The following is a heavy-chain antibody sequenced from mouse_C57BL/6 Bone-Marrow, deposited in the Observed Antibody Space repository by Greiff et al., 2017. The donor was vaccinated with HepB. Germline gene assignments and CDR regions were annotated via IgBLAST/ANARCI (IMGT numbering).Heavy chain of an antibody. V-gene: IGHV1-15*01. CDR2: IDPETGGT. CDR3: TRPSYWYFDV. J-gene: IGHJ1*03. CDR1: GYTFTDYE. Sequence: VQLQQSGAELVRPGASVTLSCKASGYTFTDYEMHWVKQTPVHGLEWIGAIDPETGGTAYNQKFKGKAILTADKSSSTAYMELRSLPSEDSAVYYCTRPSYWYFDVWGTGTTVTVSS.